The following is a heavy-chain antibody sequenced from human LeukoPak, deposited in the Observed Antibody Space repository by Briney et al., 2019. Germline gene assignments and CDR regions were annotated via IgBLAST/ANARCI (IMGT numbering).Heavy chain of an antibody. Sequence: SETLSLTCTVSGGSINNYYWSWIRQAAGKGLEWIGRIYSSGSTKTNPSLKSRVTMSVDMSKNQFSLRLSSVTAADTAVYYCARGNNYGSFNDFWGQGTLVTLSS. J-gene: IGHJ4*02. CDR1: GGSINNYY. D-gene: IGHD3-10*01. CDR3: ARGNNYGSFNDF. V-gene: IGHV4-4*07. CDR2: IYSSGST.